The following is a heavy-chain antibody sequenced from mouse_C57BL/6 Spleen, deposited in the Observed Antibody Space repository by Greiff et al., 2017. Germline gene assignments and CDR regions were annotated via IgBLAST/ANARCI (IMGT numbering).Heavy chain of an antibody. J-gene: IGHJ4*01. CDR1: GFNIKDYY. CDR3: ARDSPLPMDD. CDR2: IDPEDGES. V-gene: IGHV14-2*01. D-gene: IGHD2-12*01. Sequence: EVQLQQSGAELVKPGASVKLSCTASGFNIKDYYMHWVKQRTEQGLEWIGRIDPEDGESKYAQKFQGKATITADTSSNTAYLQLISLTSEDTAVYYCARDSPLPMDDWGQGTSVTVSS.